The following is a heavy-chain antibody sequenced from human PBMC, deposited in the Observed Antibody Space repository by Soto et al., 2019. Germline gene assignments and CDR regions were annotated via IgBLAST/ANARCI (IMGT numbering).Heavy chain of an antibody. Sequence: SETLSLTCTVSGGSIRAGDYYWNWIRQPPGKGLEWIGYIYYTGTTKYNPSLKSRVTLSVDTSKNRFSLNLPSVTAEDTVPYYSARGDWFHPCGLGPLVTVSP. CDR2: IYYTGTT. CDR1: GGSIRAGDYY. J-gene: IGHJ5*02. CDR3: ARGDWFHP. V-gene: IGHV4-30-4*01.